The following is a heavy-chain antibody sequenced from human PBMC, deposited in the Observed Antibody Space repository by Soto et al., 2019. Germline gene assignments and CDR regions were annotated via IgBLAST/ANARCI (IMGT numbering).Heavy chain of an antibody. CDR3: ARVSTYYDILTGPDY. D-gene: IGHD3-9*01. Sequence: SETLSLTCTVSGGSISSGGYYWSWIRQHPGKGLEWIGYIYYSGSTYYNPSLKSRVTISVDTSKNQFSLKLSSVTAADTAVYYCARVSTYYDILTGPDYWGQGTLVTVSS. CDR1: GGSISSGGYY. J-gene: IGHJ4*02. V-gene: IGHV4-31*03. CDR2: IYYSGST.